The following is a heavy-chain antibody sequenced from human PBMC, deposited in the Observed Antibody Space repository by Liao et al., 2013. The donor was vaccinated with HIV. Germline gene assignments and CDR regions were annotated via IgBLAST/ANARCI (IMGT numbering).Heavy chain of an antibody. CDR3: ARRRGWYYFDY. J-gene: IGHJ4*02. CDR1: GGSISSYY. V-gene: IGHV4-59*08. D-gene: IGHD6-19*01. Sequence: QVQLQESGPGLVKPSETLSLTCTVSGGSISSYYWSWIRQPPGKGLEWIGFIYYSGSTNYNPSLKSRVTISVDTSKNQFSLKLSSVTAADTAVYYCARRRGWYYFDYWGQGTLVTVSS. CDR2: IYYSGST.